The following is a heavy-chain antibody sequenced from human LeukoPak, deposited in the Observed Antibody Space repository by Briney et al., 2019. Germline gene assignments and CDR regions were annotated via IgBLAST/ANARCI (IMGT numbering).Heavy chain of an antibody. CDR2: MNPKTGGT. Sequence: GASVKVSCKASGYTFTDYYIHWVRQAPGQGLEWMAWMNPKTGGTSYAQKFQGRVTMTRDTSISTAYMELSRLRSDDTAVYYCARVSRPFACGGDCSFGYWGQGTLVTVSS. V-gene: IGHV1-2*02. J-gene: IGHJ4*02. CDR3: ARVSRPFACGGDCSFGY. D-gene: IGHD2-21*02. CDR1: GYTFTDYY.